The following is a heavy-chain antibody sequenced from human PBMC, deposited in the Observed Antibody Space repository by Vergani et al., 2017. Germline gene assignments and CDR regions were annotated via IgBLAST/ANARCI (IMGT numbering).Heavy chain of an antibody. Sequence: QMQLVQSGPEVKKPGTSVKVSCKASGFTFTSSAVLWVRQARGQRLEWIGWIVCGSGNTNYAQKFQERVTITRDMSTSTAYMELSSLRSEDAAVYYCAAGKRAGRYFDYWGQGTLVTVSS. CDR1: GFTFTSSA. CDR3: AAGKRAGRYFDY. J-gene: IGHJ4*02. CDR2: IVCGSGNT. D-gene: IGHD3-9*01. V-gene: IGHV1-58*01.